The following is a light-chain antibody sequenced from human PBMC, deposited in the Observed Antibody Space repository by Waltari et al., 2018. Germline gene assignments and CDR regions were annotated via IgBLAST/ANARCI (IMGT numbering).Light chain of an antibody. CDR1: QSVGRSSN. J-gene: IGKJ2*01. CDR3: QQYDTIPWT. CDR2: DTS. V-gene: IGKV3-20*01. Sequence: IVLTQSPCTLSLSPGERATPSCSASQSVGRSSNLAWYQQKPGQPPRLLMYDTSSRATGISDRFSGSGSGTVFTLTISRLEPEDFAVYYCQQYDTIPWTFGQGTKLQIK.